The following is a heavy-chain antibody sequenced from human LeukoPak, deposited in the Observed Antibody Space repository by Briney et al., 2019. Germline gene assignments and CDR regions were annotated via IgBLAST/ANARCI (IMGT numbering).Heavy chain of an antibody. CDR1: GFTFSSYV. J-gene: IGHJ4*02. D-gene: IGHD6-13*01. V-gene: IGHV3-23*01. CDR3: AKAYSTNWYWVY. CDR2: ISGSGDST. Sequence: QSGGSLRLSCAASGFTFSSYVMSWVRQAPGKGLEWVSAISGSGDSTYYADSVKGRFTISRDNSKNTLYLQMDSLRAEDTAVYYCAKAYSTNWYWVYGGQGTLVTVSS.